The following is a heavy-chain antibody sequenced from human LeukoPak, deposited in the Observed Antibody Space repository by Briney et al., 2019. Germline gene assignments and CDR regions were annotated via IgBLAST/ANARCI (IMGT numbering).Heavy chain of an antibody. CDR3: ARASITMVRGDGAFDI. J-gene: IGHJ3*02. V-gene: IGHV4-30-2*01. D-gene: IGHD3-10*01. Sequence: SETLSLTCAVSGGSISSGGYSWSWIRQPPEKGLEWIGYIYHSGSTYYNPSLKSRVTISVDRSKNQFSLKLSSVTAADTAVYYCARASITMVRGDGAFDIWGQGTMVTVSS. CDR2: IYHSGST. CDR1: GGSISSGGYS.